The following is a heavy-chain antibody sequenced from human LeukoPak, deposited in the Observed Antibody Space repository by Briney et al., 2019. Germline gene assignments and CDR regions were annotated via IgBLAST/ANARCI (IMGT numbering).Heavy chain of an antibody. CDR1: GGSISSYY. D-gene: IGHD6-13*01. CDR2: IYYSGST. J-gene: IGHJ6*02. Sequence: NPSETLFLTCTVSGGSISSYYWSWIRQPPGKGLEWIGYIYYSGSTNYNPSLKSRVTISVDTSKNQFSLKLSSVTAADTAVYYCARNPRSWTFMDVWGQGTTVTVSS. CDR3: ARNPRSWTFMDV. V-gene: IGHV4-59*01.